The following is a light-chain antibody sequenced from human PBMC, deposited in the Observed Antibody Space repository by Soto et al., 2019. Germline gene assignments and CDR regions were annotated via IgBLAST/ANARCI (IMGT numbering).Light chain of an antibody. V-gene: IGKV3-15*01. J-gene: IGKJ1*01. CDR3: QQYSKWWT. CDR1: QSVSLN. CDR2: GVS. Sequence: EIVMTQSPATLSVSPGERATLSCRASQSVSLNLAWYQQKPGQAPRLLIYGVSTRASGIPARFSGSGSGTEFTLTISSLQSEDFALYYCQQYSKWWTFGQGTKVEI.